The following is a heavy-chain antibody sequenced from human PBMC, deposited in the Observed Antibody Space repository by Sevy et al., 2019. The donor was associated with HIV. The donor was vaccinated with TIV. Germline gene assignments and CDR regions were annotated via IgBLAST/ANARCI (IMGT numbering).Heavy chain of an antibody. CDR1: GFNFNIYS. D-gene: IGHD2-8*01. CDR2: LSFGCGKI. J-gene: IGHJ4*02. Sequence: GGSLRLSCAVSGFNFNIYSMSWVRQAPGKGLEWISTLSFGCGKINYADSVKGRFIISRDDSKNTLYLQMNSLRAEVTAVYFSAREGCTRPHDYWGQGTLVTVSS. V-gene: IGHV3-23*01. CDR3: AREGCTRPHDY.